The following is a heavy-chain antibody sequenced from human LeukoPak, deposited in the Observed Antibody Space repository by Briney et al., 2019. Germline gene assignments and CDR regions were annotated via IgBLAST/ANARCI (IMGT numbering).Heavy chain of an antibody. CDR2: MNPNSGNT. CDR1: GYTFTSYD. V-gene: IGHV1-8*03. J-gene: IGHJ5*02. D-gene: IGHD2-2*01. CDR3: ARDSARDIVVVPAAMRFDP. Sequence: ASVKVSCEASGYTFTSYDINWVRQATGQGLEWMGWMNPNSGNTGYAQKSQGRVTITRNTSISTAYMELSSLRSEDTAVYYCARDSARDIVVVPAAMRFDPWGQGTLVTVSS.